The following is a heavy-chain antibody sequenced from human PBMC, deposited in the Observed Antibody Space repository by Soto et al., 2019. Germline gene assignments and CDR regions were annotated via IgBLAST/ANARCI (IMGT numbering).Heavy chain of an antibody. V-gene: IGHV1-18*04. CDR1: CYTFTNYP. CDR2: INTYNQNT. Sequence: ASVKVSCKATCYTFTNYPITWVRQAPGQGLEWMGWINTYNQNTIYAQKFQGRVTMTTDTSTSTSYLELGSLRSDDTAVYYCGRESSGSGWSFDFWGQGSLVTVSS. CDR3: GRESSGSGWSFDF. D-gene: IGHD6-19*01. J-gene: IGHJ4*02.